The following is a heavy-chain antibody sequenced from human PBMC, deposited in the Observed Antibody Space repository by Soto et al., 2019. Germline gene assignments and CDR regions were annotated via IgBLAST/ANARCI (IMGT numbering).Heavy chain of an antibody. CDR2: IIPIFGTA. CDR1: GGTFSSYA. D-gene: IGHD2-15*01. Sequence: QVQLVQSGAEVKKPGSSVKVSCKASGGTFSSYAISWVRQAPGQGLEWMGGIIPIFGTANYAQKFQGRVTITADESTSTAYMELSSLRSEDTAVYYCARDLVHGYWSGGSCVGGRFDDWGQGTLVTVSS. V-gene: IGHV1-69*01. CDR3: ARDLVHGYWSGGSCVGGRFDD. J-gene: IGHJ4*02.